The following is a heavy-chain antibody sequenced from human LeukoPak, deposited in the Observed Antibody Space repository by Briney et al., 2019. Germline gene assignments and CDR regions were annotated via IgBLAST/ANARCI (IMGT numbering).Heavy chain of an antibody. D-gene: IGHD3-22*01. Sequence: GEALKISCKGSGYSFTSYWLGWVRQMPGKGLEWMGIIYPGDSDTRYSPSFQGQVTISADKSISTAYLQWSSLKASDTAMYYCARVYDSSGYYPYLVDNWFDPWGQGTLVTVSS. CDR1: GYSFTSYW. CDR3: ARVYDSSGYYPYLVDNWFDP. J-gene: IGHJ5*02. CDR2: IYPGDSDT. V-gene: IGHV5-51*01.